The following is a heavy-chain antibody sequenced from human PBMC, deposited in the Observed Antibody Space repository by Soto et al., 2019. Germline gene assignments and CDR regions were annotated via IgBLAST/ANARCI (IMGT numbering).Heavy chain of an antibody. J-gene: IGHJ6*03. CDR3: ARVTGPEGGFYYYYYMDV. D-gene: IGHD5-12*01. V-gene: IGHV4-59*01. CDR1: GGSISSYY. Sequence: SETLSLTCTVSGGSISSYYWSWIRQPPGKGLEWIGYIYYSGSTNYNPSLKSRVTISVDTSKNQFSLKLSSVTAADTAVYYCARVTGPEGGFYYYYYMDVWGKGTTVTVS. CDR2: IYYSGST.